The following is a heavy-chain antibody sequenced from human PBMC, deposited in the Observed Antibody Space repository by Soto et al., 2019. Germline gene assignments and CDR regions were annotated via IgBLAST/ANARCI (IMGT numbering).Heavy chain of an antibody. CDR3: ARDLRYSYGSYYYGMDV. CDR1: GGTFSSYA. V-gene: IGHV1-69*01. D-gene: IGHD5-18*01. J-gene: IGHJ6*02. CDR2: IIPIFGTA. Sequence: QVQLVQSGAEVKKPGSSVKVSCKASGGTFSSYAISWVRQAPGQGLEWMGGIIPIFGTANYAQKFQGRVTITADESTSPAYMELSSLRSEDTAVYYCARDLRYSYGSYYYGMDVWGQGTTVTVSS.